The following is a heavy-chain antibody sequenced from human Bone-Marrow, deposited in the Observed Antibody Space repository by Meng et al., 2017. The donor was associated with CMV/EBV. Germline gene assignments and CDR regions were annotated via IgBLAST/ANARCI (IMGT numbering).Heavy chain of an antibody. Sequence: VYGGSISSSSYYWDWIRQPPGKGLEWIGSIYYSGRTYYNPSLKSRVTISVDTSKNQFSLKLSSVTAADTAVYYCARTRKLTPDFDYWGQGTLVTVSS. D-gene: IGHD4-23*01. V-gene: IGHV4-39*01. CDR1: GGSISSSSYY. J-gene: IGHJ4*02. CDR2: IYYSGRT. CDR3: ARTRKLTPDFDY.